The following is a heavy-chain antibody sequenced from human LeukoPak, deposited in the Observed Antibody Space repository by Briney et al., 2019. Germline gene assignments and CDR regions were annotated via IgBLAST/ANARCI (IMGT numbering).Heavy chain of an antibody. Sequence: KPGRSLRLSCAAPGFTFSIYSMNAGRQAPGKGLESVSSISSSSSYIYYADSVKGRFTISRDNAKNSLYLQMNSLRAEDTAVYYCAREEGIAAGLDPWGQGTLVTVSS. J-gene: IGHJ5*02. V-gene: IGHV3-21*01. CDR2: ISSSSSYI. CDR1: GFTFSIYS. D-gene: IGHD6-13*01. CDR3: AREEGIAAGLDP.